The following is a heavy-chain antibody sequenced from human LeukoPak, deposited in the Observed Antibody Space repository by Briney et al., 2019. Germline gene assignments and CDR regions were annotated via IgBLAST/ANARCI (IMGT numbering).Heavy chain of an antibody. Sequence: SGGSLRLSCVVSGFTFSNHAIHWIRQPPGKGLEWIGYIYYSGSTNYNPSLKSRVTISVDTSKNQFSLKLSSVTAADTAVYYCARETSQKGAHYMDVWGKGTTVTVTS. J-gene: IGHJ6*03. CDR1: GFTFSNHA. CDR3: ARETSQKGAHYMDV. D-gene: IGHD3-16*01. CDR2: IYYSGST. V-gene: IGHV4-59*11.